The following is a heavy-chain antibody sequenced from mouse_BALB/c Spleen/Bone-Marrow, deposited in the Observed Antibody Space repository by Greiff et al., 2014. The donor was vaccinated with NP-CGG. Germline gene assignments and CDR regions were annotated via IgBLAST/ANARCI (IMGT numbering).Heavy chain of an antibody. J-gene: IGHJ4*01. CDR3: ARITTATGAMDY. Sequence: VMLVESGPGLVAPSQSLSITCTVSGFSLTNYGVHWARQPPGKGLEWLGVIWADGSTNYNSALMSRLSISKDNSKSQVFFKMNSLQTDDTAMYYCARITTATGAMDYWGQGTSVTVSS. V-gene: IGHV2-9*02. D-gene: IGHD1-2*01. CDR1: GFSLTNYG. CDR2: IWADGST.